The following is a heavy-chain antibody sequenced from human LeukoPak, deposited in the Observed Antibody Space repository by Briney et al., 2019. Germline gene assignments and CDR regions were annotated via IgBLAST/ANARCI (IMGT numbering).Heavy chain of an antibody. V-gene: IGHV3-7*01. Sequence: GGSLRLSCAASGFTFSSYWMSWVRQAPGKGLEWVANIKQDGSEKYYVDSVKGRFTISRDNPKNSLYLQMNSLRAEDTAAYYCASGSIAVAGTDDYFDYWGQGTLVTVSS. CDR1: GFTFSSYW. J-gene: IGHJ4*02. CDR3: ASGSIAVAGTDDYFDY. D-gene: IGHD6-19*01. CDR2: IKQDGSEK.